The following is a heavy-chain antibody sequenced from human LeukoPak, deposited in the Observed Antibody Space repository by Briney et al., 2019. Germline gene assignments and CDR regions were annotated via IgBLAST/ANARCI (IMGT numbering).Heavy chain of an antibody. CDR3: ARDFGHD. V-gene: IGHV3-30-3*01. J-gene: IGHJ4*02. CDR2: ISYDGSNK. CDR1: GFTFSNYA. Sequence: GGSLRLSCAASGFTFSNYAMHWVRQAPGKGLEWVAVISYDGSNKYYADSVKGRFTISRDNSKNTLYLQMNSLRAEDTAVYYCARDFGHDWGQGTLVTVSS. D-gene: IGHD3-10*01.